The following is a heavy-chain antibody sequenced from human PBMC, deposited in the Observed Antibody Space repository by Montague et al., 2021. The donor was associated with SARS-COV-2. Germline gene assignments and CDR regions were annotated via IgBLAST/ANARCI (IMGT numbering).Heavy chain of an antibody. CDR3: ARLLPVGTVVAADMPFDS. Sequence: SETLSLTCNVSGASISRSDYYWAWIRQPPGKGLELIGSIHYIGNTYYNPSLESRVTISVDTSENQLTLTLRSAIAADTAVHYCARLLPVGTVVAADMPFDSWGQGTLVTVSS. CDR1: GASISRSDYY. CDR2: IHYIGNT. D-gene: IGHD2-21*01. V-gene: IGHV4-39*01. J-gene: IGHJ4*02.